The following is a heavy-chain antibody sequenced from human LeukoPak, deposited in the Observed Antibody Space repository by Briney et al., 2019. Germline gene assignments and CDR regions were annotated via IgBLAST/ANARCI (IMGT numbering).Heavy chain of an antibody. J-gene: IGHJ4*02. D-gene: IGHD6-19*01. CDR3: ARGRLPAVAGHFDY. CDR1: GGSFSGYY. CDR2: INHSGST. Sequence: PSETLSLTCAVYGGSFSGYYWSWIRQPPGKGLEWIGEINHSGSTNYNPSLKRRVTISVDTSKNQFSLKLSSVTAADTAVYYCARGRLPAVAGHFDYWGQGTLVTVSS. V-gene: IGHV4-34*01.